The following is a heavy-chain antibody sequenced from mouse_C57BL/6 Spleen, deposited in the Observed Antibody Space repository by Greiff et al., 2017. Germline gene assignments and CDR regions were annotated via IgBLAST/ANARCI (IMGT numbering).Heavy chain of an antibody. CDR1: GYTFTSYT. V-gene: IGHV1-4*01. D-gene: IGHD4-1*01. J-gene: IGHJ2*01. Sequence: QVQLQQSGAELARPGASVKMSCKASGYTFTSYTMHWVKQRPGQGLEWIGYINPSSGYTKYNQKFKDKATLTADKSSSTAYMQLSSLTSEDSAVYYCASNWDVYFDYWGQGTTLTVSS. CDR3: ASNWDVYFDY. CDR2: INPSSGYT.